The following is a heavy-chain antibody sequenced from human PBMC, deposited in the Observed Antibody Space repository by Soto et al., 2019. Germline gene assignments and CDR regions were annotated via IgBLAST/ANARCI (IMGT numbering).Heavy chain of an antibody. CDR3: ARADYVFYGSVSYYNPAHLDY. J-gene: IGHJ4*02. Sequence: TLSLTCTVPVGCISSGDYYWSWMRQHPGKGLEWIWYIYSSGSQYYTPSRKSRVTISVAASKNQFSLKLRSVTAADTAVYYCARADYVFYGSVSYYNPAHLDYWGQGTLVTVSS. CDR1: VGCISSGDYY. V-gene: IGHV4-31*03. D-gene: IGHD3-10*01. CDR2: IYSSGSQ.